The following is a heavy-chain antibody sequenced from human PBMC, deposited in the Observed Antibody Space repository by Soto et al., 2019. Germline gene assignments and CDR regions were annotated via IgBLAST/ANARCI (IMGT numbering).Heavy chain of an antibody. V-gene: IGHV4-59*01. CDR2: IYYSGST. CDR3: ARDLWGYCGTDCYPLDV. D-gene: IGHD2-21*02. CDR1: GGSISSYY. J-gene: IGHJ6*02. Sequence: SETLSLTCTVSGGSISSYYWSWIRQPPGKGLEWIGYIYYSGSTYYNPSLKSRVTMSVDTSKNQFSLKLSSVTAADTAVYYCARDLWGYCGTDCYPLDVWGQGTTVTVSS.